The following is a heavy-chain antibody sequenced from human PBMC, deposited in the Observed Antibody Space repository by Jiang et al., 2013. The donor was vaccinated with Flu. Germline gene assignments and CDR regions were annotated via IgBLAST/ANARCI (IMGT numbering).Heavy chain of an antibody. CDR2: IRAGAGTT. Sequence: QLVESGGDLIQPGGSLRLSCAASGFTLSSYAMGWVRQAPGKGLEWVSTIRAGAGTTHYAHSVKGRFTISRDSSKNTLYLQMDSLRAEDTAVYYCATQNFDHWGQGTLVTVSS. V-gene: IGHV3-23*04. CDR3: ATQNFDH. J-gene: IGHJ4*02. CDR1: GFTLSSYA.